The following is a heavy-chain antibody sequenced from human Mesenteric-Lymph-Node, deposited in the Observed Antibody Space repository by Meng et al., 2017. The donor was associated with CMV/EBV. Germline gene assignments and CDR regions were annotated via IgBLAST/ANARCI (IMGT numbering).Heavy chain of an antibody. J-gene: IGHJ3*01. CDR2: ISWNSGDI. CDR1: GFSFSTFS. D-gene: IGHD3-3*02. CDR3: ARAIYLAFDF. Sequence: SLKISCSASGFSFSTFSMNWVRQAPGKGLEWVSSISWNSGDIGYADSVKGRFTISRDNAKNSLYLQMNSLRPEDTALYYCARAIYLAFDFWGQGTMVTVSS. V-gene: IGHV3-9*01.